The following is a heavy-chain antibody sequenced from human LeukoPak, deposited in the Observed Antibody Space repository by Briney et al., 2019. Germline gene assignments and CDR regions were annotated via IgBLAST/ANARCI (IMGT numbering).Heavy chain of an antibody. J-gene: IGHJ6*03. V-gene: IGHV1-8*02. Sequence: ASVKVSCKASGGTFNSYDINWVRQATGQGLEWMGWMNPNSGNTGYAQKFQGRVTMTRNTSISTAYMELSSLRSEDTAVYYCARTSYYYDSSGYPDYYYMDVWGKGTTVTISS. CDR1: GGTFNSYD. D-gene: IGHD3-22*01. CDR3: ARTSYYYDSSGYPDYYYMDV. CDR2: MNPNSGNT.